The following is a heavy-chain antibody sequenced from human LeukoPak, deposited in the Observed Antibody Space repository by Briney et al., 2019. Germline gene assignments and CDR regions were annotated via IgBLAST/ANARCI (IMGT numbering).Heavy chain of an antibody. CDR2: VTGNGGAT. D-gene: IGHD6-19*01. V-gene: IGHV3-23*01. CDR3: AITVAGPIDY. Sequence: GGSLRLSCVVSGFTFSNYAMSWVRQAPGKGLEWVSAVTGNGGATYYADSVKGRFTISRDNSKNTLYLQMNSLRAEDTAIYYCAITVAGPIDYWGQGTLVTVSS. J-gene: IGHJ4*02. CDR1: GFTFSNYA.